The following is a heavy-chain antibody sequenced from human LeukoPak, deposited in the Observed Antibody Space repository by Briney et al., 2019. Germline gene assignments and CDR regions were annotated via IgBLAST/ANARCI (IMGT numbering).Heavy chain of an antibody. D-gene: IGHD3-9*01. J-gene: IGHJ5*02. V-gene: IGHV3-11*04. Sequence: GGSLRLSCAASGFTFSDYYMSWIRQAPGKGLEWVSYISSSGSTIYYADSVKGRFTISRDNAKNSLYLQMNSLRAEDTAVYYCARELRYFDWLLSTASQLPLEQRTWGRGTLVTVSS. CDR3: ARELRYFDWLLSTASQLPLEQRT. CDR2: ISSSGSTI. CDR1: GFTFSDYY.